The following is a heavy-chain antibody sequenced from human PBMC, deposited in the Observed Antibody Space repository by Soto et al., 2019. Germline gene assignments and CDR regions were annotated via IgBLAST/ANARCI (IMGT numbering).Heavy chain of an antibody. D-gene: IGHD1-1*01. Sequence: SVKVSCRASGGTYSSDAISWVRETPGQGLEGMGGIIPIFGTANYAQKFQGRVTITADESTSTAYIEQSSIKSEDTAVCYCAGACTGTTLLNWFKPWAQGTQVTVTA. CDR2: IIPIFGTA. CDR1: GGTYSSDA. V-gene: IGHV1-69*13. CDR3: AGACTGTTLLNWFKP. J-gene: IGHJ5*01.